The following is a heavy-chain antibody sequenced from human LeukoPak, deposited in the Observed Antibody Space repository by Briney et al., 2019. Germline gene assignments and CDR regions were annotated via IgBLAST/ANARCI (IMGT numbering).Heavy chain of an antibody. J-gene: IGHJ6*03. CDR3: ARGTMSRDNYYYYMDV. D-gene: IGHD3-10*02. V-gene: IGHV1-69*13. CDR2: IIPIFGTA. CDR1: GGTVSSYA. Sequence: ASVKVSCKASGGTVSSYAISWVRQAPGQGLEWMGGIIPIFGTANYAQKFQGRVTITADESTSTAYMELSSLRSEDTAVYYCARGTMSRDNYYYYMDVWGKGTTVTISS.